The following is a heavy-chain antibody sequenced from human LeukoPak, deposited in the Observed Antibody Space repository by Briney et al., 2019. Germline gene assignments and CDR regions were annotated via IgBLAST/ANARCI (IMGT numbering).Heavy chain of an antibody. D-gene: IGHD1-26*01. CDR3: AEGYSGSYYYFDY. Sequence: GGSLRLSCAASGFTFSSYSMNWVRQAPGKGLEWVSSISSSSSYIYYADSVKGRFTISRDNAKNSPYLQMNSLRAEDTAVYYCAEGYSGSYYYFDYWGQGTLVTVSS. CDR2: ISSSSSYI. J-gene: IGHJ4*02. V-gene: IGHV3-21*01. CDR1: GFTFSSYS.